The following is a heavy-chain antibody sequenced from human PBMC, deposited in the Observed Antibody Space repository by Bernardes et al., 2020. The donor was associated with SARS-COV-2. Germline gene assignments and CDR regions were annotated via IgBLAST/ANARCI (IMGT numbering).Heavy chain of an antibody. Sequence: GGSLRLSCAASGFTFSDYYMSWIRQPPGEGLEWVAYISNSGNRIYYADSVKGRFTISRENARNSLHLQMNSLRAEDTAVYYCVRGDPFDSRGFHWGQGTLVTVSS. V-gene: IGHV3-11*01. CDR2: ISNSGNRI. J-gene: IGHJ4*02. CDR1: GFTFSDYY. CDR3: VRGDPFDSRGFH. D-gene: IGHD3-22*01.